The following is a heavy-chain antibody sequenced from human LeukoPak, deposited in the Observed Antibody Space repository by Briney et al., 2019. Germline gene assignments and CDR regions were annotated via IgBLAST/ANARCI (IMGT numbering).Heavy chain of an antibody. CDR2: ISGSGDST. CDR3: AKDLVTGSLDY. V-gene: IGHV3-23*01. J-gene: IGHJ4*02. Sequence: GGSLRLSCAASGFTFSSYAMSWVRQAPGKGLEWVSTISGSGDSTYYADSVKGRFTISRDISKNMLYLQMNSLRAEDTAVYYCAKDLVTGSLDYWGQGTLVTVSS. D-gene: IGHD3-10*01. CDR1: GFTFSSYA.